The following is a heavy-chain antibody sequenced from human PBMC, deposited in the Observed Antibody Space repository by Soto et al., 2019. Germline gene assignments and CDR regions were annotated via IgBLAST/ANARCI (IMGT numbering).Heavy chain of an antibody. CDR2: ISWSSVTF. J-gene: IGHJ4*02. CDR3: AKDHDEDFGYDLYSCDY. Sequence: EVQLVESGGGLVQPGRSLRLSCAASGFTVDNSAMNWVRQAPGKGLEGVSGISWSSVTFGYADSVKGRFTISRYNAKNSLDLQMTSLSAEDTAFYYFAKDHDEDFGYDLYSCDYWGQVTLVTVAS. V-gene: IGHV3-9*01. CDR1: GFTVDNSA. D-gene: IGHD5-12*01.